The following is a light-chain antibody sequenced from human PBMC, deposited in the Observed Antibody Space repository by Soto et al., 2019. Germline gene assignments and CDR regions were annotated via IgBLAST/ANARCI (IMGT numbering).Light chain of an antibody. CDR3: QQSYSTPPYT. Sequence: DIQMTQSPASLSASVGDRGTITCRARQSISSYLNWYQQKPGKAPKLLIYAASSLQSGVPSRFSGSGSGTDFTLTISSLQPEDFATYYCQQSYSTPPYTVGQGTKVDSK. V-gene: IGKV1-39*01. CDR2: AAS. J-gene: IGKJ2*01. CDR1: QSISSY.